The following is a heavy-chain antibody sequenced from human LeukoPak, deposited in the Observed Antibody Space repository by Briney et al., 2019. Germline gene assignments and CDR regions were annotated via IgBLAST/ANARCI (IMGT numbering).Heavy chain of an antibody. CDR2: TNQDGSER. CDR3: ARDYYAIFDY. J-gene: IGHJ4*02. V-gene: IGHV3-7*01. CDR1: GFTFRNYW. D-gene: IGHD3-10*01. Sequence: PGGPLRLSCAASGFTFRNYWMAWVRQAPGKGLEWVANTNQDGSERNYMDSVGGRFTVSRDNVQNSLYLQINSLRVEDTAIYYCARDYYAIFDYWGQGVLVTVSS.